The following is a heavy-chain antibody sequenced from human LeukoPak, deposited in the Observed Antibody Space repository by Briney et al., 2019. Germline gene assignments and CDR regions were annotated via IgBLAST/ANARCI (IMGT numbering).Heavy chain of an antibody. J-gene: IGHJ3*02. V-gene: IGHV4-31*03. Sequence: KASQTLSLTCTVSGGSISSGGYYWSWIRQQPGKGLEGIGYIYYSGSTYSNPSVKSRVTISVDTSKNQSSLKLRSVTAADTAVYYCARERRSFAWLFPGAFDIWGQGTMVTASP. CDR2: IYYSGST. D-gene: IGHD3-9*01. CDR3: ARERRSFAWLFPGAFDI. CDR1: GGSISSGGYY.